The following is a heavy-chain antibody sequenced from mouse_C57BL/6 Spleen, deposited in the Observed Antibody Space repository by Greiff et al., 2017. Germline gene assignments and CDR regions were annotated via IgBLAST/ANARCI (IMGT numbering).Heavy chain of an antibody. CDR3: TREGLGTFAY. J-gene: IGHJ2*01. Sequence: EVMLVESGEGLVKPGGSLKLSCAASGFTFSSYAMYWVRQTPERRLEWVAYISSGSDCIYYADTVKGRFTISRDNPRNTLYLQLSSLKSEDTAMYYCTREGLGTFAYWGQGTTLTVSS. CDR2: ISSGSDCI. CDR1: GFTFSSYA. V-gene: IGHV5-9-1*02. D-gene: IGHD4-1*01.